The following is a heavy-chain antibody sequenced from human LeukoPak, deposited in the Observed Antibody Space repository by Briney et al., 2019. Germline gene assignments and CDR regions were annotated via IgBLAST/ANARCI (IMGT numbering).Heavy chain of an antibody. D-gene: IGHD3-16*02. CDR2: IYYSGST. CDR1: GGSLSSYY. V-gene: IGHV4-59*01. J-gene: IGHJ3*02. CDR3: ARVSLVGGVIVTPAFDI. Sequence: SETLSLTCTVSGGSLSSYYWSWIRQPPGKGLEWIGYIYYSGSTNYNPSLKSRVTISVDTSKNQFSLKLSSVTAADTAVYYCARVSLVGGVIVTPAFDIWGQGTMVTVSS.